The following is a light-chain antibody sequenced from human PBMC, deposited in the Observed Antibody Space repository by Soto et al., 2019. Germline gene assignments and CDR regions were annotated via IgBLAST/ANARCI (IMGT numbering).Light chain of an antibody. Sequence: QSVLTQPPSASGSPGQSVTISCTGTSSDVGGYNYVSWYQQHPGKAPKLMIYEVSKRPSGVPDRLSGSKSGNTASLTVYGLQVEDEADYYCASYTGSDTLVFGGGTKVTVL. V-gene: IGLV2-8*01. J-gene: IGLJ2*01. CDR1: SSDVGGYNY. CDR3: ASYTGSDTLV. CDR2: EVS.